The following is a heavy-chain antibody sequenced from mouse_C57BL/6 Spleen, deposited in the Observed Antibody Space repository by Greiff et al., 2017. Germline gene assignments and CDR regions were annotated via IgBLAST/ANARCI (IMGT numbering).Heavy chain of an antibody. V-gene: IGHV1-81*01. J-gene: IGHJ2*01. CDR3: ARKATTVVPFDY. CDR1: GYTFTSYG. Sequence: QVQLQQSGAELARPGASVKLSCKASGYTFTSYGISWVKQRTGQGLEWIGEIYPRSGNTYYNEKFKGKATLTADKSSSTAYMELRSLTSEDSAVYFCARKATTVVPFDYWGQGTTRTVTS. CDR2: IYPRSGNT. D-gene: IGHD1-1*01.